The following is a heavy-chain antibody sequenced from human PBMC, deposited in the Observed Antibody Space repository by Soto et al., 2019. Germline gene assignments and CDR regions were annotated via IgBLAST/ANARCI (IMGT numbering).Heavy chain of an antibody. Sequence: EVHLVQSGGGLVQPGGSLRLSCGASGFDFSNYWMHWVRQVPGRGLVWVSRINGDGSDIKYADSVRGRFTYSRDNAKNTVYLQMNSLRAEDTAVYYCARDQTTGDWFDAWGQGTLVTVSS. CDR2: INGDGSDI. CDR1: GFDFSNYW. J-gene: IGHJ5*02. V-gene: IGHV3-74*03. CDR3: ARDQTTGDWFDA. D-gene: IGHD4-17*01.